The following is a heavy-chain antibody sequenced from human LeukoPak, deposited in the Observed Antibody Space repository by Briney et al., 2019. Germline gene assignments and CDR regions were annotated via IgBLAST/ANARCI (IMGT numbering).Heavy chain of an antibody. CDR3: AINSGSVQNYFDY. J-gene: IGHJ4*02. CDR2: INPNSGGT. CDR1: GYTFTSYY. V-gene: IGHV1-2*02. D-gene: IGHD1-26*01. Sequence: ASVKVSCKASGYTFTSYYMHWVRQAPGQGLEWMGWINPNSGGTNYAQKFQGRVTMTRDTSISTAYMELSRLRSDDTAVYYCAINSGSVQNYFDYWGQGTLVTVSS.